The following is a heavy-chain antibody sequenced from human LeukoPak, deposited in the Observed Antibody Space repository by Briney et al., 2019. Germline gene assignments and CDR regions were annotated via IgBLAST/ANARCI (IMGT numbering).Heavy chain of an antibody. CDR2: IRYDGSNK. Sequence: GGSLRLSCAASGFTFSTYAMHWVRQAPGKGLEWVAFIRYDGSNKYYADSVKGRFTISRDNSKNTLYLQMNSLRAEDTAVYYCAARGEWLRLRVIDYWGQGTLVTVSS. CDR1: GFTFSTYA. V-gene: IGHV3-30*02. D-gene: IGHD5-12*01. J-gene: IGHJ4*02. CDR3: AARGEWLRLRVIDY.